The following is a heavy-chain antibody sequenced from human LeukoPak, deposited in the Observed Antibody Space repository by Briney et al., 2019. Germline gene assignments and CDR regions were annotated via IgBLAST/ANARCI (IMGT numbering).Heavy chain of an antibody. CDR3: ARIRRYNWNDVGVDY. D-gene: IGHD1-20*01. CDR1: GFSLSTSGMC. Sequence: SGPALVKPTQTLTLTCTFSGFSLSTSGMCVSWIRQPPGKALERLALIDWDDDKYYSTSLKTRLTISKDTSKNQVVLTMTNMDPVDTATYYCARIRRYNWNDVGVDYWGQGTLVTVSS. CDR2: IDWDDDK. V-gene: IGHV2-70*01. J-gene: IGHJ4*02.